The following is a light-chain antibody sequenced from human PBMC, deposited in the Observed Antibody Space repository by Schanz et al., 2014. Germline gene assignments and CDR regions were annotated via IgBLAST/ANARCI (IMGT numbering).Light chain of an antibody. J-gene: IGLJ1*01. CDR1: SSDVGNYNL. Sequence: QSALTQPPSASGSPGQSVTISCTGTSSDVGNYNLVSWYQHHPGKAPKLMIYEGSKRPSGVSNRFSGSKSGNTASLTISGLQAEDEADYYCSSYAGTNTAYVFGTGTKLTVL. CDR3: SSYAGTNTAYV. CDR2: EGS. V-gene: IGLV2-14*02.